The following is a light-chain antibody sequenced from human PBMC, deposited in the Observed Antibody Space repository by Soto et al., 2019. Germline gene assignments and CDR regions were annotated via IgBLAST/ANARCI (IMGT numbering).Light chain of an antibody. CDR3: QQRGKWPST. CDR2: DAY. V-gene: IGKV3-11*01. J-gene: IGKJ2*02. Sequence: EVVLTQSPDTLSLSPGETATLSCRASQSVDRYVAWYQQKLGQAPSLLIYDAYSRATGVGARFTGSGSATDFSLTITSLEPADFAVYYYQQRGKWPSTFGPGTKVEMK. CDR1: QSVDRY.